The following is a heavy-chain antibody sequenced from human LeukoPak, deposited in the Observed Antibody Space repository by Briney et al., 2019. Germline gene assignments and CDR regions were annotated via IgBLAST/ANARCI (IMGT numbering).Heavy chain of an antibody. CDR3: ARALIAVAGSVAFDI. CDR2: IYNSGST. J-gene: IGHJ3*02. V-gene: IGHV4-38-2*02. Sequence: SEALSLTCTVSGYSISSGYYWGWIRQAPGKGLEWIGSIYNSGSTYYNPSLKSRVTISVDMSKNQFSLKMSSVTAADTAVYYCARALIAVAGSVAFDIWGQGTMVTVSS. D-gene: IGHD6-19*01. CDR1: GYSISSGYY.